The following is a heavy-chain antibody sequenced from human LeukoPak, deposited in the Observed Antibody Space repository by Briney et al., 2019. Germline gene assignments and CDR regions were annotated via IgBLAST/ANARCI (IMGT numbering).Heavy chain of an antibody. V-gene: IGHV3-33*01. CDR3: ARQFDGTHPNAFDI. CDR2: IWSDGSNK. Sequence: GGSLRLSCAASGFTFSNYGMHWVRQAPGKGLEWVTLIWSDGSNKYYVDSVKGRFTISRDNSKNTLYLQMNNLRVEDTAVYYCARQFDGTHPNAFDIWGQGTMATVSS. J-gene: IGHJ3*02. CDR1: GFTFSNYG. D-gene: IGHD5-24*01.